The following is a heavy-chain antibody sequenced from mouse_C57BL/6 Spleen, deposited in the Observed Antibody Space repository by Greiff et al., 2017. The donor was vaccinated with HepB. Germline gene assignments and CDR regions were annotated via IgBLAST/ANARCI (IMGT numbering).Heavy chain of an antibody. V-gene: IGHV1-55*01. J-gene: IGHJ2*01. Sequence: QVQLQQPGAELVKPGASVKMSCKASGYTFTSYWITWVKQRPGQGLEWIGDIYPGSGSTNYNEKFKSKATLTVDTSSSTAYMQLSSLTSEDSAVYYCAREEDSYDGYHYFDYWGQGTTLTVSS. CDR3: AREEDSYDGYHYFDY. CDR2: IYPGSGST. CDR1: GYTFTSYW. D-gene: IGHD2-3*01.